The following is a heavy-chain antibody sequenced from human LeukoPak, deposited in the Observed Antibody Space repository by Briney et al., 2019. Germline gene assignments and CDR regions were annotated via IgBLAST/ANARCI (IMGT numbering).Heavy chain of an antibody. D-gene: IGHD2-15*01. CDR1: GFTFSSYA. CDR3: ARDGAVVEYAFDI. Sequence: GGSLRLSCAASGFTFSSYAMHWVRQAPGKGLEWVAVISYDGSNKYYADSVKGRFTISRDNSKNTLYLQMNSLRAEDTAVYYCARDGAVVEYAFDIWGQGTMVTVSS. J-gene: IGHJ3*02. V-gene: IGHV3-30*04. CDR2: ISYDGSNK.